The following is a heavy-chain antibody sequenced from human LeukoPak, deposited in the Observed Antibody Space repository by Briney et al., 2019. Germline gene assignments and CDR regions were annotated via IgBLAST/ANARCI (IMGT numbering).Heavy chain of an antibody. D-gene: IGHD6-25*01. CDR1: GYXFTSYW. CDR2: IHPADSDI. V-gene: IGHV5-51*01. Sequence: GESLKISCNGSGYXFTSYWICWVRQIPGKGLEWRAIIHPADSDIRYSPSFQGQVTISADKSISTAYLQWSSLKASDTAMYYCARSLTAAAGDYWGQGTLVTVSS. J-gene: IGHJ4*02. CDR3: ARSLTAAAGDY.